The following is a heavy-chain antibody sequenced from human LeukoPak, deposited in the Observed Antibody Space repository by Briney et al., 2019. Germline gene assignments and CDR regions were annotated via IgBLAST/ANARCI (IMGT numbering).Heavy chain of an antibody. D-gene: IGHD3-10*01. V-gene: IGHV4-39*01. CDR3: ARRGDFGEFLY. Sequence: SETLSLTCTVSGGSISSSSYYWGWIRQPPGKGLEWIGSIYYSGSTYYNPSLKSRVTISVDTSKNQFSLKLSSVTAADTAVYYCARRGDFGEFLYWGQGTLVTVSS. CDR1: GGSISSSSYY. CDR2: IYYSGST. J-gene: IGHJ4*02.